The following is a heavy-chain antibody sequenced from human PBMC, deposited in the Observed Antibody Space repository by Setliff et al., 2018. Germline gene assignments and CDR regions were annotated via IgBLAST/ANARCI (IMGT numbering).Heavy chain of an antibody. CDR2: IYPGNADT. Sequence: PGESLKISCKGSGYSFTDYWIAWVRQTSGKGLEWMGTIYPGNADTRYSPSFQGQVTISTDTSINTAFLQWNNLKASDTAVYYCARRGERFFNWFDPWGQGTLVTVSS. D-gene: IGHD2-21*01. J-gene: IGHJ5*02. V-gene: IGHV5-51*01. CDR3: ARRGERFFNWFDP. CDR1: GYSFTDYW.